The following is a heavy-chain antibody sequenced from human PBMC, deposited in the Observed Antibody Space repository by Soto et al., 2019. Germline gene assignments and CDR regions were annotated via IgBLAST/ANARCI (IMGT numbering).Heavy chain of an antibody. V-gene: IGHV1-46*03. CDR2: INPSGGST. Sequence: ASVKVSCKASGYTFTSYYMHWVRQAPGQGLEWMGIINPSGGSTSYAQKFQGRVTMTRDTSTSTVYMELSSLRSEDTAVYYCATLGVATNSDYWGQGTLVTVPQ. D-gene: IGHD5-12*01. CDR1: GYTFTSYY. CDR3: ATLGVATNSDY. J-gene: IGHJ4*02.